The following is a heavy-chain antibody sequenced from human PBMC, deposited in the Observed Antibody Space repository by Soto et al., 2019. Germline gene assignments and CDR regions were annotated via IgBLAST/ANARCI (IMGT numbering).Heavy chain of an antibody. CDR3: ARYSFGYVDY. D-gene: IGHD3-22*01. Sequence: PGGSLRLSCAASGFSFSDYYMSWVRQAPGKGLEWVSYMSGRGTTIYYADSVKGRFTISRDNAKNSLFLQMDNVRAEDTAVYYCARYSFGYVDYWGQGILVTVSS. J-gene: IGHJ4*02. V-gene: IGHV3-11*01. CDR1: GFSFSDYY. CDR2: MSGRGTTI.